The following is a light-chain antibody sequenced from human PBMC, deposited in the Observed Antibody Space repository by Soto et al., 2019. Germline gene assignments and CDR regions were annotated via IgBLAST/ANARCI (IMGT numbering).Light chain of an antibody. CDR1: SSDVGSYNL. V-gene: IGLV2-23*01. J-gene: IGLJ2*01. CDR3: CSYACSRGV. Sequence: QSALTQPASVSGSPGQSITISCTGTSSDVGSYNLVSWYQQHPGKAPKLMIYEGSKRPSGVSNRFSGSKSGNTASLTISGLQAEDVADYYCCSYACSRGVFGGGTKVTVL. CDR2: EGS.